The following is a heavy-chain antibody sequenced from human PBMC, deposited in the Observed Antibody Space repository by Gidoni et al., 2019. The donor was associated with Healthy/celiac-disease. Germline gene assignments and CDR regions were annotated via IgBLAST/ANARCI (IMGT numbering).Heavy chain of an antibody. CDR2: IYTRGST. V-gene: IGHV4-61*02. CDR3: ARALNRRSTVVTARDWFDP. CDR1: GGSISSGSYY. J-gene: IGHJ5*02. Sequence: QVQLQESVPGLVKPSQTLSLPCPVPGGSISSGSYYWSWIRQPAGKGLEWIGRIYTRGSTNYNPSLKSRVTISVDTSKNQFSLKLSSVTAADTAVYYCARALNRRSTVVTARDWFDPWGQGTLVTVSS. D-gene: IGHD4-17*01.